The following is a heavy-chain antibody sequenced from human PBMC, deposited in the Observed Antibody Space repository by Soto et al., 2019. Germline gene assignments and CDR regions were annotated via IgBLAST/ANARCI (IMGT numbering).Heavy chain of an antibody. V-gene: IGHV1-46*01. D-gene: IGHD5-18*01. J-gene: IGHJ6*02. CDR2: INPSGGST. Sequence: ASVKVSCKASGYTFTSYYMHWVRQAPGQGLEWMGIINPSGGSTSYAQKFQGRVTMTRDTSTSTVYMELSSLRSEDTAVYYCAREGLGGYSYGTLGYYGMDVWGQGTTVTVS. CDR1: GYTFTSYY. CDR3: AREGLGGYSYGTLGYYGMDV.